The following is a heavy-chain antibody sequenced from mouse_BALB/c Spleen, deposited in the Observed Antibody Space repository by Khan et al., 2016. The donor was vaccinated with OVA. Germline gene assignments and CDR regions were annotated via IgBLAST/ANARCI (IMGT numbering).Heavy chain of an antibody. D-gene: IGHD1-1*01. CDR3: ASDGSSSLFAY. J-gene: IGHJ3*01. Sequence: QVQLQQSGTELVRPGVSVKISCKGSGSIFTEYAMNWVKESHEKGLEWIGVISTYYGDARYNQKFKGKAKMTVDKSSNTAYMELARLTSEYSGISYCASDGSSSLFAYWGQGTLVTVSA. V-gene: IGHV1S137*01. CDR1: GSIFTEYA. CDR2: ISTYYGDA.